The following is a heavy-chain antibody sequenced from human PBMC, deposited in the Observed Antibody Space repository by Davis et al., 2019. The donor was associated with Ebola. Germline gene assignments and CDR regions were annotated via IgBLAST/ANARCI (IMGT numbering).Heavy chain of an antibody. Sequence: GESLKISCAASGFTFSSYSMNWVRQAPGKGLEWVSSISRSNSYIYYADSVKGRFTISRDNSRNTLYLQMNNLRAEDTAVYYCAKGVVISPIDYWGQGTLVTVSS. V-gene: IGHV3-21*04. D-gene: IGHD3-3*01. CDR1: GFTFSSYS. J-gene: IGHJ4*02. CDR3: AKGVVISPIDY. CDR2: ISRSNSYI.